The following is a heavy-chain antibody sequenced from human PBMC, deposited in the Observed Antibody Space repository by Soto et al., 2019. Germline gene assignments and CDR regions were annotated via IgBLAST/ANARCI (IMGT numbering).Heavy chain of an antibody. CDR3: ARRGYTYGFFDY. J-gene: IGHJ4*02. V-gene: IGHV4-39*01. CDR1: GGSISSSSYC. CDR2: IYYSGST. Sequence: SETLSLTCTVSGGSISSSSYCWGWIRQPPGKGLEWIGIIYYSGSTYYTPSLKSRVTISVDTSKNQFSLKLSSVTAADTAVYYCARRGYTYGFFDYWGLGALVTVSS. D-gene: IGHD5-18*01.